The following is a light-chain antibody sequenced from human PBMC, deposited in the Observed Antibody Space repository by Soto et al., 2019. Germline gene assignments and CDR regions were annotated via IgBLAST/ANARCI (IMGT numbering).Light chain of an antibody. J-gene: IGKJ1*01. Sequence: IEMTQSPSTLSASVGDRVTITCRASQSISSWLAWYQQKPGKAPTLLIYDASSLESGVPSRFSGSGSGTEFTLTISSLQPDDFATYYYQQYNTYSGTFGHGTKVEI. CDR2: DAS. CDR3: QQYNTYSGT. CDR1: QSISSW. V-gene: IGKV1-5*01.